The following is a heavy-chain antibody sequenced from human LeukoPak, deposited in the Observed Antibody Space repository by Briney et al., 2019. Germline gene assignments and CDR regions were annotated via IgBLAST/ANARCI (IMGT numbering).Heavy chain of an antibody. CDR1: GYTFTGYY. CDR2: INPNSGGT. J-gene: IGHJ4*02. Sequence: ASVKVSCKASGYTFTGYYMHWVRQASGQGLEWMGWINPNSGGTNYAQKFQGRVTMTRDTSISTAYMELSRLRSDDTAVYYCARDLSGSGRYHLFDHWGQGTLVTVSS. D-gene: IGHD3-10*01. CDR3: ARDLSGSGRYHLFDH. V-gene: IGHV1-2*02.